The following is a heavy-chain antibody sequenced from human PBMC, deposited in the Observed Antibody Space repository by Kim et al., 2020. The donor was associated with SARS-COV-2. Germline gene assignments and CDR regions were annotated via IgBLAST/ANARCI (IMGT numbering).Heavy chain of an antibody. CDR3: AREPYYYGSGSPFDY. D-gene: IGHD3-10*01. J-gene: IGHJ4*02. V-gene: IGHV6-1*01. Sequence: VSVKSRITINPDTSKNQFSLQLNSVTPEDTAVYYCAREPYYYGSGSPFDYWGQGTLVTVSS.